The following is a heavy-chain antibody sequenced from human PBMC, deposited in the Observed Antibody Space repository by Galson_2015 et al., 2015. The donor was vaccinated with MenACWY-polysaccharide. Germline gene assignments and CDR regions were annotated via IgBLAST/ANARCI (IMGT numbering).Heavy chain of an antibody. V-gene: IGHV3-48*02. CDR2: INGGSSTI. CDR3: ARDSGIAGADDY. D-gene: IGHD6-13*01. Sequence: SLRLSCAASGFTFSTYRMTWVRQAPGKGLEWVSYINGGSSTIYYADSVKGRFTISRDNAKNSLYLQMNSLRDDDTAVYYCARDSGIAGADDYWGRGTLVTVSS. J-gene: IGHJ4*02. CDR1: GFTFSTYR.